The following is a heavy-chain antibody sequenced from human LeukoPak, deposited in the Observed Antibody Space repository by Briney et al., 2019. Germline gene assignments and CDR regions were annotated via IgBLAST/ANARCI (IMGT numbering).Heavy chain of an antibody. V-gene: IGHV3-30-3*01. D-gene: IGHD2-21*02. CDR2: ISYDGSNK. Sequence: GGSLRLSCAASGFTFSSYAMHWVRQAPGKGLEWVAVISYDGSNKYYADSVKGRFTISRDNSKNTLYLQMNSLRAEDTAVHYCARVGIVVVTYGMDVWGQGTTVTVSS. CDR1: GFTFSSYA. J-gene: IGHJ6*02. CDR3: ARVGIVVVTYGMDV.